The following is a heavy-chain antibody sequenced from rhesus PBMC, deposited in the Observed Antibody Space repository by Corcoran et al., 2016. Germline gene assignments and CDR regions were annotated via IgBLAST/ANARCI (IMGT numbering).Heavy chain of an antibody. J-gene: IGHJ6*01. D-gene: IGHD3-34*01. CDR1: GFSFSDYY. CDR3: ARDQGVNGVDLDS. V-gene: IGHV3S18*01. CDR2: ICYTGGST. Sequence: EVQLVESGGGLAKPGGSLRLSCAASGFSFSDYYMYWVRRVPGKGLDWVSGICYTGGSTYYADSVKGRFTISRHNAKTTLYLQMDSLRAEDTAVYYCARDQGVNGVDLDSWGQGVVVTVSS.